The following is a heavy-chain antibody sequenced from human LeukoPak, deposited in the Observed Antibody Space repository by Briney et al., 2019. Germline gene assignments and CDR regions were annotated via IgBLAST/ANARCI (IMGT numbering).Heavy chain of an antibody. D-gene: IGHD2/OR15-2a*01. V-gene: IGHV3-23*01. J-gene: IGHJ4*02. Sequence: GGSLRLSCAASGFPFSSYGMRWVRQAPGKGLEWVSGISGGGATTYYADSVKGRFTISRDNSKNTLHLDMSSLRAEDTAEYYCAKTFGWPFYFDYWGQGTLVTVSS. CDR2: ISGGGATT. CDR1: GFPFSSYG. CDR3: AKTFGWPFYFDY.